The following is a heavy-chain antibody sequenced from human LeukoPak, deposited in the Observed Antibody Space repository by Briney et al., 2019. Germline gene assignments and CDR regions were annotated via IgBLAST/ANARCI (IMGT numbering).Heavy chain of an antibody. Sequence: SETLSLTCPVSGGSISSNYWSWVRPPPGKGLEWIWYIHYSGRTNYNPSLKSRVTISVDTSKNQFSLKLSSVTAADTAVYYCATEVAPSDHYYYYGMDVWGQGTTVTVSS. D-gene: IGHD5-12*01. J-gene: IGHJ6*02. CDR3: ATEVAPSDHYYYYGMDV. CDR2: IHYSGRT. CDR1: GGSISSNY. V-gene: IGHV4-59*01.